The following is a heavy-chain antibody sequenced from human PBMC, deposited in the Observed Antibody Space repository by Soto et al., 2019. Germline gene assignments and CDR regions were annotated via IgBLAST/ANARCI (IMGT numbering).Heavy chain of an antibody. V-gene: IGHV1-18*01. J-gene: IGHJ6*02. D-gene: IGHD6-19*01. CDR2: ISAYNGNT. CDR3: ARDVSSGWYGGDYYYGMDV. Sequence: RASVKVSCKASGYTFTSYGISWVRQAPGQGLEWMGWISAYNGNTNYAQKLQGRVTMTTDTSTSTAYMELRSLRSDDTAVYYCARDVSSGWYGGDYYYGMDVWGQGTTVTVSS. CDR1: GYTFTSYG.